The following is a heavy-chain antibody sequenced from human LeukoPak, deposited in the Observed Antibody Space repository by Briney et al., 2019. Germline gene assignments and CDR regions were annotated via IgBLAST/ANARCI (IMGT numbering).Heavy chain of an antibody. CDR3: AREGAGYSYLSPGLDAFDI. D-gene: IGHD5-18*01. Sequence: ASVNVSCTASGYTFTGYYMHWVRQAPGQGLEWMGWINPNSGGTNYAQKFQGRVTMTRDTSISTAYMELSRLRSDDTAVYYCAREGAGYSYLSPGLDAFDIWGQGTMVTVSS. J-gene: IGHJ3*02. CDR1: GYTFTGYY. V-gene: IGHV1-2*02. CDR2: INPNSGGT.